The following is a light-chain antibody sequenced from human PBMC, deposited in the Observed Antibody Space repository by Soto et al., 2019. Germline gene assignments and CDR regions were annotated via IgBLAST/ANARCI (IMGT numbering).Light chain of an antibody. CDR2: EDI. V-gene: IGLV2-23*01. Sequence: QSVLTQPASVPGSPGQSITISCTGTSSDVGSYSFVSWYQHHPGQAPKLMIYEDIKRPSGISNRFSGSKSGSTASLTISGLQPEDQADYFCCSYAGSDTYVFGTGTKVTVL. CDR1: SSDVGSYSF. J-gene: IGLJ1*01. CDR3: CSYAGSDTYV.